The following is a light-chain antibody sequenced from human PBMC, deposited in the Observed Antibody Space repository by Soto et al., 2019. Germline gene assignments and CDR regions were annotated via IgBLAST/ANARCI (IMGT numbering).Light chain of an antibody. Sequence: ESVLTLSPSTLSLSPGERARLSCRARQSVSGTNLSWYQHRPGQPPRRLIFDASSRATGIPDRFSGSGSGTDFTLTISSLEPEDFAVYYCQQYRTCPRTFGQGTKVEIK. CDR1: QSVSGTN. CDR2: DAS. CDR3: QQYRTCPRT. V-gene: IGKV3-20*01. J-gene: IGKJ1*01.